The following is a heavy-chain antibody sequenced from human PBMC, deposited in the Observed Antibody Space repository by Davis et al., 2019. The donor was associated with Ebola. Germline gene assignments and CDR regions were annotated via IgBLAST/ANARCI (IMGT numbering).Heavy chain of an antibody. J-gene: IGHJ4*02. CDR3: VFGSGSYYTPSYFDF. Sequence: GESLKISCVASEFTFSKFSMNWIRRAPGRGLEWVSYISPTTTTIYYADSVKGRFTISRDNPKKTLYLQMNSLRAEDTAVYYCVFGSGSYYTPSYFDFWGQGTLVTVSS. D-gene: IGHD3-10*01. CDR2: ISPTTTTI. CDR1: EFTFSKFS. V-gene: IGHV3-48*01.